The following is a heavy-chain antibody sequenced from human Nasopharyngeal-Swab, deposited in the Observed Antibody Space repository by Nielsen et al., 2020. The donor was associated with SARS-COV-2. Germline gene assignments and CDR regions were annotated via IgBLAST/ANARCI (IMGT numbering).Heavy chain of an antibody. J-gene: IGHJ6*02. Sequence: GESLKISCAASGFTFSSYAMHWVRQAPGKGLEWVAVISYDGSNKYYADSVKGRFTISRGNSKNTLYLQMNSLRAEDTAVYYCARDYYDSSGYSDYGMDVWGQGTTVTVSS. CDR3: ARDYYDSSGYSDYGMDV. D-gene: IGHD3-22*01. CDR1: GFTFSSYA. CDR2: ISYDGSNK. V-gene: IGHV3-30-3*01.